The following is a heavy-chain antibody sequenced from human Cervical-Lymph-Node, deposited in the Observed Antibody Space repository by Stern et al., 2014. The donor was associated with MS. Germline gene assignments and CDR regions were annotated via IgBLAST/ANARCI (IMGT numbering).Heavy chain of an antibody. CDR3: ARDKEDTNMAFRYFDN. Sequence: MQLVESGPGLVKPSQTLSLTCTVSGGSVGSGSYDWSWLRQPAGKGLEGIGRIHTTGSTYYNPSLKRRVPFSIDTSKNQFSLKLTSVTAADTAVYYCARDKEDTNMAFRYFDNWGQGTLVTVSS. D-gene: IGHD5-18*01. CDR2: IHTTGST. V-gene: IGHV4-61*02. J-gene: IGHJ4*02. CDR1: GGSVGSGSYD.